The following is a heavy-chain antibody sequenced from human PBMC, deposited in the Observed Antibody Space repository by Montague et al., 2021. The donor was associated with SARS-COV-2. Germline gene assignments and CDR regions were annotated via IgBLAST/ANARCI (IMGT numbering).Heavy chain of an antibody. D-gene: IGHD3-3*01. CDR1: GGSFSAHS. V-gene: IGHV4-34*01. CDR2: INHRGST. Sequence: SETLSLTCAVYGGSFSAHSWSWIRQSPGKGLEWIGEINHRGSTTYMSSLKSRVTMSVDTSKNQFSLKMSSVTAADTAICYCARGGLAGGNYDIWSFSYTSPLDYWGQGTQVTVSS. J-gene: IGHJ4*02. CDR3: ARGGLAGGNYDIWSFSYTSPLDY.